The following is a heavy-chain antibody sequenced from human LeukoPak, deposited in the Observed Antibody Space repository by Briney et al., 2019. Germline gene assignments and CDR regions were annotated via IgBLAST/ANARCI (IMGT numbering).Heavy chain of an antibody. D-gene: IGHD3-10*01. Sequence: TSETLSLTCTVSGGSISSGGYYWSWIRQHPGKGLEWIGYIYYSGSTYYNPSLKSRVTISVDTSKNQFSLKLSSATAADTAVYYCARDAQLSGSGSYGPFDYWGQGTLVTVSS. CDR2: IYYSGST. J-gene: IGHJ4*02. V-gene: IGHV4-31*03. CDR1: GGSISSGGYY. CDR3: ARDAQLSGSGSYGPFDY.